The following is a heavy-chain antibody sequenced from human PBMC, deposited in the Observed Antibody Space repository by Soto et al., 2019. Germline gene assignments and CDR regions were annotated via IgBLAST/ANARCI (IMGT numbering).Heavy chain of an antibody. D-gene: IGHD6-6*01. V-gene: IGHV3-23*01. Sequence: GGSLRLSCAASGFTFSSYAMSWVRQAPGKGLEWVSATSGSGGTTYYADSVKGRFTISRDNSKNTLYLQMNSLRDEDTAVYYCAKVPCSRYSGSSCRGLDVWGQGTTVTVSS. CDR2: TSGSGGTT. J-gene: IGHJ6*02. CDR1: GFTFSSYA. CDR3: AKVPCSRYSGSSCRGLDV.